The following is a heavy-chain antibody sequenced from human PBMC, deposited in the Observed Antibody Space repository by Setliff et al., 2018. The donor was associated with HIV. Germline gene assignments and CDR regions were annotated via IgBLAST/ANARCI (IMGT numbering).Heavy chain of an antibody. D-gene: IGHD3-10*01. Sequence: SETLSLTCAVSGGSIMTGDWWSWVRQSPGKRLEWIGEISHSGSTNYNPSLRSRVTMSVDKSNNQFSLKLSSVTAADTAVYYCARDYYGDTYYSPGIYYLYYMDVWGKGTTVTVSS. J-gene: IGHJ6*03. CDR2: ISHSGST. CDR3: ARDYYGDTYYSPGIYYLYYMDV. V-gene: IGHV4-4*02. CDR1: GGSIMTGDW.